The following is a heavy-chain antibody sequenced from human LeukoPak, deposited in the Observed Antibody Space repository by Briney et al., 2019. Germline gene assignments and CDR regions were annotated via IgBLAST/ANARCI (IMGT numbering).Heavy chain of an antibody. CDR1: GGTFSSYA. CDR2: IIPIFGTA. Sequence: SVKVSCKASGGTFSSYAISWVRQAPGQGLEWMGGIIPIFGTANYAQKLQGRVTMTTDTSTSTAYMELRSLRSDDTAVYYCARRGGSTWFDPWGQGTLVTVSS. J-gene: IGHJ5*02. CDR3: ARRGGSTWFDP. V-gene: IGHV1-69*05. D-gene: IGHD2-15*01.